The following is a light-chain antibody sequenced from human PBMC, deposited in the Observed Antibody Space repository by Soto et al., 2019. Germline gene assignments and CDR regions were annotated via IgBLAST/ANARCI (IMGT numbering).Light chain of an antibody. CDR1: QSISSY. J-gene: IGKJ2*01. Sequence: DIQMTQSPSSLSASVGDRVTINCRASQSISSYLNWYQQKPGKAPKLLIYAASSLQSAVPSRFSGSGSGTDFTLTISSLQPEDFATYYCQQSYSTPYTFGQGTKLEIK. V-gene: IGKV1-39*01. CDR2: AAS. CDR3: QQSYSTPYT.